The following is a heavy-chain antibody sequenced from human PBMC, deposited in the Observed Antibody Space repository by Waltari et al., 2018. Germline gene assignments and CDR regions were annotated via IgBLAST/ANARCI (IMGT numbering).Heavy chain of an antibody. CDR1: GGPLSTST. V-gene: IGHV1-69*02. J-gene: IGHJ4*02. D-gene: IGHD1-26*01. Sequence: QVQLVQSGAEVTKPGSPVTVSCTASGGPLSTSTFSRVRQAPGQGLEWMGRIIPILGIANYAQKFQGRVTITADKSTSTAYMELSSLRSEDTAVYYCARGRGGATIDDYWGQGTLVTVSS. CDR2: IIPILGIA. CDR3: ARGRGGATIDDY.